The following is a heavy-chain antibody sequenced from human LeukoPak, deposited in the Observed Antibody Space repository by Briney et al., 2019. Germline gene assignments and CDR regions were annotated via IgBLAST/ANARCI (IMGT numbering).Heavy chain of an antibody. CDR2: FDPEDGET. Sequence: ASVKVSCKVSGYTLTELSMHWVRQAPGKGLEWMGGFDPEDGETIYAQKFQGRVTMTEDTSTDTAYMELSSLGSEDTAVYYCATKGEYYYDSSGYYNYWGQGTLVTVSS. V-gene: IGHV1-24*01. CDR1: GYTLTELS. J-gene: IGHJ4*02. CDR3: ATKGEYYYDSSGYYNY. D-gene: IGHD3-22*01.